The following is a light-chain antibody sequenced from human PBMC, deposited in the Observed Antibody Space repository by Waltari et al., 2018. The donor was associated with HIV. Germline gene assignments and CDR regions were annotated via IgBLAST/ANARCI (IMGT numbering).Light chain of an antibody. V-gene: IGKV3-15*01. CDR1: QSVSSN. Sequence: EIVMTQSPATLSVSPGERATLSCRASQSVSSNLAWYQQKPVQAPRLLIFGASTRATGIPARFSGGGSGTDFTLSISSLQSEDSALYYCQQYNDWPRTFGQGTKVEIK. CDR2: GAS. J-gene: IGKJ1*01. CDR3: QQYNDWPRT.